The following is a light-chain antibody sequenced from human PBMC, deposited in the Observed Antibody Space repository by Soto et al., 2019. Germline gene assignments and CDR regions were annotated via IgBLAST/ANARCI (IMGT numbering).Light chain of an antibody. J-gene: IGKJ1*01. CDR2: GAS. CDR1: QDVSSN. V-gene: IGKV3D-15*01. CDR3: QHYNSYSEA. Sequence: MVVTQSPATLSVTQGERATLSCRASQDVSSNLAWYQQKPGQAPRLLIYGASSRATGIPDRFSGSGSGTDFTLTISRLEPEDFATYYCQHYNSYSEAFGQGTKVDIK.